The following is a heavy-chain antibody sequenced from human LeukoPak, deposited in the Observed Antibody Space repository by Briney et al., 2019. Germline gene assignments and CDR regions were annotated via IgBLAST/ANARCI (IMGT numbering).Heavy chain of an antibody. CDR2: ISSSGSTI. Sequence: GGSLRLSCAASGFTFSDYYMSWMRQAPGKGLEWVSYISSSGSTIYYADSVKGRFTISRDNAKNSLYLQMNSLRAEDTAVYYCARGHITMIVVVDFDIWGQGTMVTVSS. D-gene: IGHD3-22*01. CDR1: GFTFSDYY. J-gene: IGHJ3*02. V-gene: IGHV3-11*04. CDR3: ARGHITMIVVVDFDI.